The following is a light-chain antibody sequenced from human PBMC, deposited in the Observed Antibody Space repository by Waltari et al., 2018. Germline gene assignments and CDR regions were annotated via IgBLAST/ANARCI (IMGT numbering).Light chain of an antibody. CDR1: SGSVSTTYY. CDR2: STN. Sequence: QTVVTQEPSFSVSPGGTVTLTCGLSSGSVSTTYYPSWYQQTPGQAPRTLSYSTNTRSSGVPDRFSGSILGNKTALTITGAQADDESDYYCVLYMGSGIWMFGAGTKLTVL. CDR3: VLYMGSGIWM. V-gene: IGLV8-61*01. J-gene: IGLJ3*02.